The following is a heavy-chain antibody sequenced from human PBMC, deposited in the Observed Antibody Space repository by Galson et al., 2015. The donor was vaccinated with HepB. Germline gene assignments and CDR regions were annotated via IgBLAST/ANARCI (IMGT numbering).Heavy chain of an antibody. J-gene: IGHJ4*02. Sequence: SLRLSCAASGLAFSEYYMSWIRQAPGKGLEWVSYISSSSTYTKHADPVKGRFTISRDNAKNSVYLQMNSLRAEDTAVYYCARARNRGGYSGYDFGYWGQGTLVTVSS. CDR3: ARARNRGGYSGYDFGY. V-gene: IGHV3-11*06. CDR2: ISSSSTYT. CDR1: GLAFSEYY. D-gene: IGHD5-12*01.